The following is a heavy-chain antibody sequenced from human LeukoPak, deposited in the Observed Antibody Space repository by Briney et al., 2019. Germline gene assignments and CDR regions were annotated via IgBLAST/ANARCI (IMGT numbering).Heavy chain of an antibody. CDR3: ASVPTGDEDY. J-gene: IGHJ4*02. CDR1: GFTFSSYS. Sequence: GGSLRLSCTASGFTFSSYSMNWVRQAPGKGLEWVSSISSSSSYIYYADSVKGRFTISRDNAKNSLYLQMNSLRAEDTAVYYCASVPTGDEDYWGQGTLVTVSS. D-gene: IGHD7-27*01. V-gene: IGHV3-21*01. CDR2: ISSSSSYI.